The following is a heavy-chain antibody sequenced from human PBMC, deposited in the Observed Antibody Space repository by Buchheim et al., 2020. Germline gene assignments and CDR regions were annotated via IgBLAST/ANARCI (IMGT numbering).Heavy chain of an antibody. CDR2: INPGGGST. V-gene: IGHV1-46*03. CDR3: AQSAHYYDSSPFDY. Sequence: QVQLVQSGAEVKKPGASVKVSCKASGYTFTSHYMHWVRQAPGQGLEWMGIINPGGGSTSYAQKFQGRLTMTRDPSTSTVYMELSSLRSEDTAVYYCAQSAHYYDSSPFDYWGQGTL. D-gene: IGHD3-22*01. J-gene: IGHJ4*02. CDR1: GYTFTSHY.